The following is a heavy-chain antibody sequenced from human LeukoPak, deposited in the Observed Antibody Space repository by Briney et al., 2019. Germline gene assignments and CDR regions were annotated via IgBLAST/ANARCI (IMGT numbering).Heavy chain of an antibody. CDR1: GYTFTSYG. V-gene: IGHV1-18*01. D-gene: IGHD6-13*01. J-gene: IGHJ4*02. CDR2: ISAYNGNT. Sequence: GASVKVSCKASGYTFTSYGISWVRQAPGQGLEWMGWISAYNGNTNYAQKLQGRVTMTTDTSTSTAYMELRSLRSDDTAVYYCARRSGRIYRTPAGDYWGQGTLVTVSS. CDR3: ARRSGRIYRTPAGDY.